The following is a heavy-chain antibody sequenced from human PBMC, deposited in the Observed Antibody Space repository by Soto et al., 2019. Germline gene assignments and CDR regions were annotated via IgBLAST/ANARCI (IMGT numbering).Heavy chain of an antibody. D-gene: IGHD4-17*01. J-gene: IGHJ6*02. Sequence: ASVKVSCKASGGTFSSYAISWVRQAPGQGLEWMGGIIPIFGTANYAQKFQGSVTITADKSTSTAYMELSSLRSEDTAVYYCARDVRVSSRRLQRLPGGMDAWGQGTTVTVSS. V-gene: IGHV1-69*06. CDR2: IIPIFGTA. CDR1: GGTFSSYA. CDR3: ARDVRVSSRRLQRLPGGMDA.